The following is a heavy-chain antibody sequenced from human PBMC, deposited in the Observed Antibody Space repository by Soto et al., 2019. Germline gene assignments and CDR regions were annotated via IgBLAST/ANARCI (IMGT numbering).Heavy chain of an antibody. D-gene: IGHD1-20*01. Sequence: QVQLQESGPGLVKPSETLSLTCTVSGGSISSYYLSWIRQPPGKGLEWIGYIYYSGITNYNPSLKSRVTISVDTSKNQFSLKLSSVTAADTAVYYCARYKSNYYYGMDVWGQGTTVNVSS. J-gene: IGHJ6*02. CDR3: ARYKSNYYYGMDV. CDR1: GGSISSYY. V-gene: IGHV4-59*01. CDR2: IYYSGIT.